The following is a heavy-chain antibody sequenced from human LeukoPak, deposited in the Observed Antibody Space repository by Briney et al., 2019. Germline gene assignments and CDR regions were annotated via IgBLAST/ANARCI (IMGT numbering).Heavy chain of an antibody. J-gene: IGHJ6*03. V-gene: IGHV3-30*02. D-gene: IGHD3-3*01. CDR1: GFTFSSYG. CDR3: AKVKPIWSGYRHTKYYYYMDV. CDR2: IRYDGSNK. Sequence: GGSLRLSCAASGFTFSSYGMHWVRQAPGKGLEWVAFIRYDGSNKYYADSVKGRFTISRDNSKNTLYLQMNSLRAEDTAVYYCAKVKPIWSGYRHTKYYYYMDVWGKGTTVTISS.